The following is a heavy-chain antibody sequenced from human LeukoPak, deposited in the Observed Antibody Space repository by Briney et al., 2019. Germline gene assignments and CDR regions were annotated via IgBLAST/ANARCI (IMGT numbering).Heavy chain of an antibody. J-gene: IGHJ4*02. CDR3: VPGPATDFWSDYYMGH. D-gene: IGHD3-3*01. V-gene: IGHV3-64D*09. Sequence: GGSLRLSWSASGXTFSGYAMHWVRQAPGKGLEYVSAISSTGGSTYYADSVKGRFTISRDNSKNTLFLQMSSLRAEDTAVYYCVPGPATDFWSDYYMGHWGQGTLVTVSS. CDR2: ISSTGGST. CDR1: GXTFSGYA.